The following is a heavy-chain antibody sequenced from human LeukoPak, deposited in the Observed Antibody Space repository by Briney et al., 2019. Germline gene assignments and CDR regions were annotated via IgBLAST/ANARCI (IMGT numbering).Heavy chain of an antibody. D-gene: IGHD3-9*01. Sequence: SETLSLTCAVYGGSFSGYYWSWLRQPPGKGLEWIGEINHSGSTNYNPSLKSRVTISVDTSKNQFSLKLSSVTAADTAVYYCARVELRYFDWLVIGNWFDPWGQGTLVTVSS. J-gene: IGHJ5*02. CDR1: GGSFSGYY. CDR3: ARVELRYFDWLVIGNWFDP. CDR2: INHSGST. V-gene: IGHV4-34*01.